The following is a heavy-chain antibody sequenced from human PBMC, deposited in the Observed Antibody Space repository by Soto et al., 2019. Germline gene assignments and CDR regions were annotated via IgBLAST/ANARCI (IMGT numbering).Heavy chain of an antibody. CDR2: IIPIFGTA. V-gene: IGHV1-69*13. CDR3: ARDKQKWSRFRNYYYYGMDV. Sequence: SVKVSCKASGGTFSSYAISWVRQAPGQGLEWMGGIIPIFGTANYAQKFQGRVTITADESTSTAYMELSSLRSEDTAVYYCARDKQKWSRFRNYYYYGMDVRGQGTTVTVSS. CDR1: GGTFSSYA. D-gene: IGHD2-15*01. J-gene: IGHJ6*02.